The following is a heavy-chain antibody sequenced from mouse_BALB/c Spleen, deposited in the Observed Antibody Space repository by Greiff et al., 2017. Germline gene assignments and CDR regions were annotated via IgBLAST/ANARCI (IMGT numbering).Heavy chain of an antibody. CDR1: GYTFTSYY. V-gene: IGHV1S81*02. CDR2: INPSNGGT. D-gene: IGHD1-1*01. J-gene: IGHJ2*01. Sequence: VKLQQSGAELVKPGASVKLSCKASGYTFTSYYMYWVKQRPGQGLEWIGEINPSNGGTNFNEKFKSKATLTVDKSSSTAYMQLSSLTSEDSAVYYCTRSGYGSSFDYWGQGTTLTVSS. CDR3: TRSGYGSSFDY.